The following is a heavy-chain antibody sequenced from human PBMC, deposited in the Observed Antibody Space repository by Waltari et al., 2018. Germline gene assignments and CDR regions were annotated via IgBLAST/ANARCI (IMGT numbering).Heavy chain of an antibody. CDR2: INPNSGDT. CDR1: GYTFTGSY. Sequence: QVHLVHSGAEVKQPGASVKASCKAAGYTFTGSYIQWVRRAPGQGLEWMGRINPNSGDTNYAQKFQGRVTLTRDTSINTAYMELSSLKSDDTAVYYCARDLGSDYGNRDYWGQGTLVTVPS. CDR3: ARDLGSDYGNRDY. D-gene: IGHD4-17*01. J-gene: IGHJ4*02. V-gene: IGHV1-2*06.